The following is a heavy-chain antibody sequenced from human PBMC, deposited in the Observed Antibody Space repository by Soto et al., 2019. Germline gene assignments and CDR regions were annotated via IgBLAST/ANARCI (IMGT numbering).Heavy chain of an antibody. J-gene: IGHJ6*04. CDR2: FDPEDGET. CDR1: GYTLTELS. CDR3: AAVRIPSPTSPPDV. D-gene: IGHD2-2*02. V-gene: IGHV1-24*01. Sequence: ASVKVSCKVSGYTLTELSMHWVRQAPGKGLEWMGGFDPEDGETIYAQKYQGRVTMTEDTSTDTAYMELSSLRSEDTAVYYCAAVRIPSPTSPPDVWGKGTTVTVSS.